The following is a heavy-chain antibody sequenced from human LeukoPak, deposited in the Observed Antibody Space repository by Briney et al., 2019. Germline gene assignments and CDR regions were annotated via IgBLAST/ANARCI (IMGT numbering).Heavy chain of an antibody. CDR3: ARDIGEWFGERWAFDDY. CDR2: ISSSGSYI. CDR1: GFTFSTYS. Sequence: GGSLRLSCAASGFTFSTYSMNWVRQAPGKGLEWVSSISSSGSYIYYADSVKGRFTISRDYAKNSLYLQMNSLRAEDTAVYYCARDIGEWFGERWAFDDYWGQGTLVTVSS. V-gene: IGHV3-21*01. J-gene: IGHJ4*02. D-gene: IGHD3-10*01.